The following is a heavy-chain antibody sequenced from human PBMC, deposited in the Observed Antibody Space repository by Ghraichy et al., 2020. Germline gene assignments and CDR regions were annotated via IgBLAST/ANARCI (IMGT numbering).Heavy chain of an antibody. CDR2: IGWKTTGI. V-gene: IGHV3-9*01. D-gene: IGHD6-19*01. CDR3: AKIPSDSSGWSN. CDR1: GFTLNDYA. Sequence: SLNISCAASGFTLNDYAMHWVRQAPGKGLEWVSTIGWKTTGIGYADSVKGRFTISRDSAKNFLYLQMNSLRTEDTAFYYCAKIPSDSSGWSNWGQGALVTVSS. J-gene: IGHJ4*02.